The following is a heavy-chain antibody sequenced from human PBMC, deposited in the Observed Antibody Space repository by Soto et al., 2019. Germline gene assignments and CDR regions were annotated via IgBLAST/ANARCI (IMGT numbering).Heavy chain of an antibody. CDR2: INAGNGNT. V-gene: IGHV1-3*01. D-gene: IGHD6-13*01. CDR1: GYTFTSYA. J-gene: IGHJ5*02. CDR3: ARENHPIPRIAAAGTIDP. Sequence: ASVKLTCKASGYTFTSYAMHWVRQAPGQRLEWMGWINAGNGNTKYSQKFQGRVTITRDTSASTAYMELSSLRSEDTAVYYCARENHPIPRIAAAGTIDPWGQGTLVTVSS.